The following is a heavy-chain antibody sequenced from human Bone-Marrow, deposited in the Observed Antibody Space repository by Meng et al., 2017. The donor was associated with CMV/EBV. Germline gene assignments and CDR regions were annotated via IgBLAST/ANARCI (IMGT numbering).Heavy chain of an antibody. CDR1: GGSISSSSYY. CDR2: IYYSGST. J-gene: IGHJ6*02. D-gene: IGHD3-3*01. V-gene: IGHV4-39*07. Sequence: SETLSLTCTVSGGSISSSSYYWGWIRQPPGKGLEWIGSIYYSGSTYYNPSLKSRVTISVDTSKNQFSLKLSSVTAADTAVYYCARTDFWSGHQRGFYYYYGMYVWGQGTTVTVSS. CDR3: ARTDFWSGHQRGFYYYYGMYV.